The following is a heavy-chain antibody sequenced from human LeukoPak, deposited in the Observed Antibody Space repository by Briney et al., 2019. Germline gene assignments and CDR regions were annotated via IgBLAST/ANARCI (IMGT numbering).Heavy chain of an antibody. D-gene: IGHD6-19*01. V-gene: IGHV4-59*08. J-gene: IGHJ4*02. CDR3: ARVGGGSGPYYFDY. Sequence: SETLSLTCTVSGGSISSYYWSWIRQPPGKGLEWIGYIYYSGSTNYNPSLKSRVTISIDTSKKQFSLKLSSVSAADTAVYYCARVGGGSGPYYFDYWGQGTLVTVSS. CDR2: IYYSGST. CDR1: GGSISSYY.